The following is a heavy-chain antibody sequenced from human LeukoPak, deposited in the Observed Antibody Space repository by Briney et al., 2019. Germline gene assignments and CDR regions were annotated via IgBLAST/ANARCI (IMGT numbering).Heavy chain of an antibody. CDR1: GFTFDDYA. V-gene: IGHV3-9*01. CDR3: AKDSYYYKNAFDI. CDR2: ISWNSGSI. D-gene: IGHD3-22*01. Sequence: PGRSLRLSCAASGFTFDDYAMHWVRQAPGKGLERVSGISWNSGSIGYADSVKGRFTISRDNAKNSLYLQMNSLRAEDTALYYCAKDSYYYKNAFDIRGQGTMVTVSS. J-gene: IGHJ3*02.